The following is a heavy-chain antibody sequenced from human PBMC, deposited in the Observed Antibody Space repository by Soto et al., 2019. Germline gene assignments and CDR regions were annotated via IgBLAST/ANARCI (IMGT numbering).Heavy chain of an antibody. D-gene: IGHD1-26*01. CDR1: GFTFTSSA. J-gene: IGHJ6*03. Sequence: SVKVSCKASGFTFTSSAMQWVRQARGQRLEWIGWIVVGSGNTNYAQKFQERVTITRDMSTSTAYVELSSLRSEDTAVYYCAAGTGRGSYYYMDVWGKGTTVTVSS. CDR3: AAGTGRGSYYYMDV. CDR2: IVVGSGNT. V-gene: IGHV1-58*02.